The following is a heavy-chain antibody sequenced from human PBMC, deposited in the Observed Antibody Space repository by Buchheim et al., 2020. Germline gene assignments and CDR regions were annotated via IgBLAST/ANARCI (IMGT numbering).Heavy chain of an antibody. CDR1: GHTFTDYS. D-gene: IGHD1-26*01. CDR2: INPKSGGT. J-gene: IGHJ4*02. V-gene: IGHV1-2*02. Sequence: QVQLVQSGAEVKNPGASVKVSCKPSGHTFTDYSLHWVRQAPGQGFQWMGWINPKSGGTNYAQKFQGRVTMSRDSSISTAYMELSGLRSDDTAVYYCARGIMFSATYPAFDYWGQGTL. CDR3: ARGIMFSATYPAFDY.